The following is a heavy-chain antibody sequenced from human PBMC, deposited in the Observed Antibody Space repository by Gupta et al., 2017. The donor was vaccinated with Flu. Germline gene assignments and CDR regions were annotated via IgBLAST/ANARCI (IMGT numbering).Heavy chain of an antibody. CDR2: IIPIFGTA. D-gene: IGHD6-6*01. Sequence: QVQLVQSGAEVKKPGSSVKVSCKASGGTFSSYAISWVRQAPGQGLEWMGGIIPIFGTANYAQKFQGRVTITADESTSTAYMELSSLRSEDTAVYYCARLVPPGSSPVRGGMDVWGQGTTVTVSS. CDR1: GGTFSSYA. CDR3: ARLVPPGSSPVRGGMDV. J-gene: IGHJ6*02. V-gene: IGHV1-69*01.